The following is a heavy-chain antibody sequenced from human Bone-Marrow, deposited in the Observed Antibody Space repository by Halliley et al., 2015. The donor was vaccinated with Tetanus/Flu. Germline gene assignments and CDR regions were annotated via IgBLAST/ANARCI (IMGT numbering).Heavy chain of an antibody. V-gene: IGHV3-53*01. J-gene: IGHJ4*02. CDR2: IFSGGVT. D-gene: IGHD3-22*01. CDR3: ARDWADGDSGYRY. Sequence: EWVSPIFSGGVTSYPDSVEGRFTISRDNSKNTLFLQRNSVRAEDAAVYYCARDWADGDSGYRYWGQGTLVTVSS.